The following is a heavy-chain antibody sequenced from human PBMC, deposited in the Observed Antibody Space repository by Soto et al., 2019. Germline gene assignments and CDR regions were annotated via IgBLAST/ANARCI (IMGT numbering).Heavy chain of an antibody. D-gene: IGHD5-12*01. Sequence: EVQLVESGGGLVQPGGSLRLSCAASGFTFSSYWMHWVRQAPGERLVWVSRINSDGSNTTYADSVKGRFTTSRDNAKNTLFLQMNSLRGEDTAVYYCARHVAVATISWGTYGMDVWGQGTTVTVSS. CDR1: GFTFSSYW. CDR2: INSDGSNT. J-gene: IGHJ6*02. CDR3: ARHVAVATISWGTYGMDV. V-gene: IGHV3-74*01.